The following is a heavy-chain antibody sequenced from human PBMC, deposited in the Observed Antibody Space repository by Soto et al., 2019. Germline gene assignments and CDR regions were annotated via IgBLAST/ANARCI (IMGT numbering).Heavy chain of an antibody. V-gene: IGHV3-23*01. J-gene: IGHJ4*02. CDR3: GQLRVGIAVELDY. CDR2: IRDSDSGGST. Sequence: PGGSLRLSCSASGFTFSNSAMTWVRQAPAKGLEWVSTIRDSDSGGSTFYADSVKGRFTISRDDSKNTLYLQMSSLRAEDKAMYYRGQLRVGIAVELDYRGPGALLTVSS. D-gene: IGHD3-10*01. CDR1: GFTFSNSA.